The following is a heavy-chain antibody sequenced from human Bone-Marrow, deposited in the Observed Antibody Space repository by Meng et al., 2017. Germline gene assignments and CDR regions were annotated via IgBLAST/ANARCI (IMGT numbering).Heavy chain of an antibody. CDR2: ISFHGSTK. D-gene: IGHD2-21*02. CDR3: ARAGGAYWGGDCYKIDP. CDR1: GFTFSSHA. Sequence: LSLTCAASGFTFSSHAMHWVRQAPGKGLEWVALISFHGSTKYYADSVKGRFTITRDNSKNTLYLQMSSLRTEDTAMYYCARAGGAYWGGDCYKIDPWGQGTLVTVSS. J-gene: IGHJ5*02. V-gene: IGHV3-30*15.